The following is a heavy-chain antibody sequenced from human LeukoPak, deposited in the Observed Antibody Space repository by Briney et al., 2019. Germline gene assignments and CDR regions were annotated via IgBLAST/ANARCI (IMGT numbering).Heavy chain of an antibody. CDR1: GGTFSSYA. Sequence: SVKVSCKASGGTFSSYAISWVRQAPGQGLEWMRGIIPIFGTANYAQKFQGRVTITADESTSTAYMELSSLRSEDTAVYYCARDYLYYYDSSGYCLGYWGQGTLVTVSS. D-gene: IGHD3-22*01. CDR2: IIPIFGTA. J-gene: IGHJ4*02. CDR3: ARDYLYYYDSSGYCLGY. V-gene: IGHV1-69*13.